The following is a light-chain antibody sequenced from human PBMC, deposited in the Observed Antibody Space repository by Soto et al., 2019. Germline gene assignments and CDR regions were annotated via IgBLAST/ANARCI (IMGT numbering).Light chain of an antibody. CDR1: QGINSY. J-gene: IGKJ4*01. Sequence: DIQLTQSPSFLSASVGDRVTITSRASQGINSYVAWYQQKSGKAPKLLIYAASTLQSGVPSRFSGSGSGTEFTLTISSLQPEDFAIYHCHQLKSYPLTFGGGTKVEIK. V-gene: IGKV1-9*01. CDR3: HQLKSYPLT. CDR2: AAS.